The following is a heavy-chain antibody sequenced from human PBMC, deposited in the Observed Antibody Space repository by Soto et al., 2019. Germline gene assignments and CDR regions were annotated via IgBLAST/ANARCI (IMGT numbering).Heavy chain of an antibody. J-gene: IGHJ3*02. V-gene: IGHV4-31*03. Sequence: QVQLQESGPGLVKPSQTLSLTCTVSGGSISSGGYYWSWIRQHPGKGLEWIGYIYYSGSTYYNPSLKSRVTISVDTSKNQFSLKLSSVTAADTAVYYCARDGYYYDSSGYYSDLAPQGAVAFDIWGQGTMVTVSS. CDR1: GGSISSGGYY. CDR3: ARDGYYYDSSGYYSDLAPQGAVAFDI. CDR2: IYYSGST. D-gene: IGHD3-22*01.